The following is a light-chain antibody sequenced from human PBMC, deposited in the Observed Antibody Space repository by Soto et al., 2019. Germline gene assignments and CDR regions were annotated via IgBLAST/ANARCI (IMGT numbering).Light chain of an antibody. CDR1: RRVSSN. V-gene: IGKV3-20*01. CDR2: GAS. Sequence: EIVMTQSPDTRSVSPRERATFSCRASRRVSSNLAWYQQKPGQAPRLLIYGASSRATGSPDRCSGSGSGTDFTLTISRLEPEDFAVYYCQQYGSSPTWTFGQGTKVDIK. J-gene: IGKJ1*01. CDR3: QQYGSSPTWT.